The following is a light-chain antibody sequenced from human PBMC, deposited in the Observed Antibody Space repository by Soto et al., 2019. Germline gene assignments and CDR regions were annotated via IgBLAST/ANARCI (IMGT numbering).Light chain of an antibody. CDR3: QEYKTGPGYN. CDR2: KKS. V-gene: IGKV1-5*03. J-gene: IGKJ2*01. Sequence: DIQMTQSPSTLSASVGDRVTITCRASQSFGRWLAWYQQKPGKAPELLIYKKSTLESGVPSRFSGSGSGTEFALTISSLQPDDFAAYYCQEYKTGPGYNFGQGTRLEIK. CDR1: QSFGRW.